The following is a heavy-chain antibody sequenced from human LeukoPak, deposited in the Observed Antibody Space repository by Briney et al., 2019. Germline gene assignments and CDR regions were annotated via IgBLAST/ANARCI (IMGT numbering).Heavy chain of an antibody. CDR1: GYTFTSYY. CDR3: ARDPPWELLNSRAFDI. V-gene: IGHV1-46*03. Sequence: GASVKVSCKASGYTFTSYYMHWVRQAPGQGLEWMGIINPSGGSTSYAQKFQGRVTMTRDTSTSTVYMELGSLRSEDTAVYYCARDPPWELLNSRAFDIWGQGTMVTVSS. CDR2: INPSGGST. D-gene: IGHD1-26*01. J-gene: IGHJ3*02.